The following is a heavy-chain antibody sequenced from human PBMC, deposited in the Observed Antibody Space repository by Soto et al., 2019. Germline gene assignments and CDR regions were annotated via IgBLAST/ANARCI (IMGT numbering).Heavy chain of an antibody. CDR2: IYYSGST. CDR1: GGSIISYC. Sequence: ASETLSLTCTVSGGSIISYCWSWIRQPPGKGLEWIGYIYYSGSTNYNPSLKSRVTISVDTSKNQFSLKLSSVTAADTAVYYCARAIYDFWSGYSPYGMDVWGQGTLVTVSS. J-gene: IGHJ6*02. CDR3: ARAIYDFWSGYSPYGMDV. V-gene: IGHV4-59*01. D-gene: IGHD3-3*01.